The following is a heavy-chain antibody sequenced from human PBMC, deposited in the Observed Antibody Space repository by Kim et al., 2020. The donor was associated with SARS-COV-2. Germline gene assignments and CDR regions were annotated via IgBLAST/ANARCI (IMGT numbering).Heavy chain of an antibody. Sequence: ASVKVSCKASGYTFTSYGISWVRQAPGQGLEWMGWISAYNGNTNYAQKLQGRVTMTTDTSTSTAYMELRSLRSDDTAVYYCARGPPMYYDILTGYYQGWFDPWGQGTLVTVSS. J-gene: IGHJ5*02. CDR2: ISAYNGNT. CDR3: ARGPPMYYDILTGYYQGWFDP. D-gene: IGHD3-9*01. V-gene: IGHV1-18*01. CDR1: GYTFTSYG.